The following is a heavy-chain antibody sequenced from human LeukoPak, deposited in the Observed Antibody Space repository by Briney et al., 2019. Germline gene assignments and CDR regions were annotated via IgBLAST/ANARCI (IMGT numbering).Heavy chain of an antibody. D-gene: IGHD3-10*01. J-gene: IGHJ6*02. CDR3: ARDRDGMGV. CDR2: IYHNGST. Sequence: KPSGTLSLTCAVSGDSISANNWWSWVRQPPGKGLEWIGVIYHNGSTNYNPSLKGRVSISVDKTKNHFSLKLTSATAADTAVYYCARDRDGMGVWGQGTTVTVSS. CDR1: GDSISANNW. V-gene: IGHV4-4*02.